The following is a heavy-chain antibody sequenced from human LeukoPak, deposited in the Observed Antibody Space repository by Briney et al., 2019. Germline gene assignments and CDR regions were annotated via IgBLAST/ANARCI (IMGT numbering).Heavy chain of an antibody. J-gene: IGHJ4*02. V-gene: IGHV4-61*10. CDR2: IYYSGST. CDR3: ATGIAVSGTGGYYFDY. Sequence: SQTLSLTCTVSGGSISSGSYYWSWIRQPAGKGLEWIGYIYYSGSTKYNPSLKSRVTISIDTSKNQFSLKLSSVTAADTAVYYCATGIAVSGTGGYYFDYWGQGTLVTVSS. CDR1: GGSISSGSYY. D-gene: IGHD6-19*01.